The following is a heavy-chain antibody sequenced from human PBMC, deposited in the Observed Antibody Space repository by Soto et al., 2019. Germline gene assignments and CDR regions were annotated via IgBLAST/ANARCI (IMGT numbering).Heavy chain of an antibody. V-gene: IGHV1-3*05. J-gene: IGHJ4*02. CDR3: ASVSGWYFLDY. Sequence: QVQLVQSGAEEKKPGASVKVSCKASGYTFTSYAMHWVRQSPGQRLEWMGWINAGNGNTKYSQTFQGRVTITRDTSASTVYMEVSSLRSEDTAGNYCASVSGWYFLDYWGQGTLVTVSS. CDR1: GYTFTSYA. CDR2: INAGNGNT. D-gene: IGHD6-19*01.